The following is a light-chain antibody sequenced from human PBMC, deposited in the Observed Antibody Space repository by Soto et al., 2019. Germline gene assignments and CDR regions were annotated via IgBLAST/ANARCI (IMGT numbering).Light chain of an antibody. Sequence: QSVLTQPASVSGSPGQSITISCTGTSSDVGGYDYVSWYQLHPGKAPKLMVFEVSNRPSGVSYRFSGSKSGNTASLTISGLQAEEEADYFCSSYSISTAYLFGTGTKVTAL. J-gene: IGLJ1*01. CDR1: SSDVGGYDY. CDR2: EVS. V-gene: IGLV2-14*01. CDR3: SSYSISTAYL.